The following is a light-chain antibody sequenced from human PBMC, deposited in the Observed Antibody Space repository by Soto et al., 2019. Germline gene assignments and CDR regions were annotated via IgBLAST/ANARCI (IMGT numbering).Light chain of an antibody. CDR3: QQSYSTRWT. V-gene: IGKV1-39*01. CDR2: GAS. J-gene: IGKJ1*01. Sequence: MTQSPATLSVSPGERATLSCRASQSVSSNLNWYQQKPGKAPKLLIYGASSLQTGVPSRFSGSGSGTDFTLTISSLQPEDFATYYCQQSYSTRWTFGQGTKVDIK. CDR1: QSVSSN.